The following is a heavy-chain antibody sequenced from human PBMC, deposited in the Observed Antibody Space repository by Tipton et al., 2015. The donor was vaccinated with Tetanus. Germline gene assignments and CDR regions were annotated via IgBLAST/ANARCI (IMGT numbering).Heavy chain of an antibody. Sequence: LRLSCSVSGGSINSGGYYWSWLRQHPEKGLEWIGYIYYSGSTYYNPSLESRLAISMDTSKNQFSLNLSSVTAADTAVYYCARGGDPYRGQYWYFDLWGRGSLVTVSS. J-gene: IGHJ2*01. V-gene: IGHV4-31*03. D-gene: IGHD3-10*01. CDR1: GGSINSGGYY. CDR2: IYYSGST. CDR3: ARGGDPYRGQYWYFDL.